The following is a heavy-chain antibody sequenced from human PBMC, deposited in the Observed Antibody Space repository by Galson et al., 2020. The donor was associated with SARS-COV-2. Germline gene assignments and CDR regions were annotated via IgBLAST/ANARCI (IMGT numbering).Heavy chain of an antibody. CDR3: ARSGTSGWYWAPDF. J-gene: IGHJ4*02. V-gene: IGHV3-21*01. CDR2: ISSSGSYI. Sequence: NSGGSLRLSCAGTGFSFSGYSMNWVRQAPGKGLEWISCISSSGSYIHYAASVKGRFTISRDNTKKSLYLQMNSLTDEDTAVYYCARSGTSGWYWAPDFWGQGSQVTGSS. CDR1: GFSFSGYS. D-gene: IGHD6-19*01.